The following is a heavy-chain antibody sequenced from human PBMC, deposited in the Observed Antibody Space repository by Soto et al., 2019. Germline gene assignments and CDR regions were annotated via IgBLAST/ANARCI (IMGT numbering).Heavy chain of an antibody. D-gene: IGHD3-3*01. V-gene: IGHV1-3*01. CDR3: ARDPSVFGPIRGSGYWVSYYGMDV. CDR1: GYTFTSYA. J-gene: IGHJ6*02. Sequence: GASVKVSCKASGYTFTSYAMHWVRQAPGQRLEWMGWINAGNGNTKYSQKFQGRVTITRDTSASTAYMELSSLRSEDTAVYYCARDPSVFGPIRGSGYWVSYYGMDVWGQGTTVTVSS. CDR2: INAGNGNT.